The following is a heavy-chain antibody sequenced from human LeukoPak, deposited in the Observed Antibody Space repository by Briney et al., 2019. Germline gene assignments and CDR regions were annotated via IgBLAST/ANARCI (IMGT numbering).Heavy chain of an antibody. V-gene: IGHV1-18*01. D-gene: IGHD6-13*01. CDR1: GYTFTSYG. J-gene: IGHJ5*02. Sequence: ASVKVSCKASGYTFTSYGISWVRQAPGQGLEWMGWISAYNGNTNYAQKLQGRVTMTTDTSTSTAYMELRSLRSDDTAVYYCARPIAAAVPGGWSQNPSWFDPWGQGTLVTVSS. CDR2: ISAYNGNT. CDR3: ARPIAAAVPGGWSQNPSWFDP.